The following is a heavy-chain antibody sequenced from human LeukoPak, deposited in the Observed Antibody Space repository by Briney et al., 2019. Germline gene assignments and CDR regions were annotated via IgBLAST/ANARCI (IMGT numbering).Heavy chain of an antibody. Sequence: GGSLRLSCAASGFTVSSNYMSWVRQAPGKGLEWVSVIYSGGSTYYADSVKGRFTISRDNSKNTLNLQMNSLRAEDTAVYYCARSPRGYGSGSYYNRRDAFDIWGQGTMVTVSS. CDR2: IYSGGST. D-gene: IGHD3-10*01. CDR3: ARSPRGYGSGSYYNRRDAFDI. CDR1: GFTVSSNY. V-gene: IGHV3-53*01. J-gene: IGHJ3*02.